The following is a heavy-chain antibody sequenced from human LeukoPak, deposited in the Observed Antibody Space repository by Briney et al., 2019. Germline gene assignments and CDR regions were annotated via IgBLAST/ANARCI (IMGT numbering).Heavy chain of an antibody. D-gene: IGHD6-19*01. CDR1: GFTFSTYT. CDR3: ARGQWPDY. CDR2: ITSSSSYI. V-gene: IGHV3-21*01. J-gene: IGHJ4*02. Sequence: GRSLRLSCAASGFTFSTYTMNRVRQAPGKGLEWVSSITSSSSYIAYSDSVKGRFTISRDNAKNSLYLQMNSLRAEDTAVFYCARGQWPDYWGQGTLLIVSS.